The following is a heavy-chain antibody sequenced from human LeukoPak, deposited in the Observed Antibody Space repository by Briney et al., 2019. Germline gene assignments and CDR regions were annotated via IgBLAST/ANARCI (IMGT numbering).Heavy chain of an antibody. V-gene: IGHV1-18*01. CDR3: ARVETTDIVVVPAAMHDYYYYMDV. Sequence: ASVKVSCKASGYTFTSYGISWVRQAPGQGLEWMGWISAYNGNTNYAQKLQGRVTMTTDTSTSTAYMELRSLRSDDTAVYYCARVETTDIVVVPAAMHDYYYYMDVWGKGTTVTISS. J-gene: IGHJ6*03. CDR1: GYTFTSYG. D-gene: IGHD2-2*01. CDR2: ISAYNGNT.